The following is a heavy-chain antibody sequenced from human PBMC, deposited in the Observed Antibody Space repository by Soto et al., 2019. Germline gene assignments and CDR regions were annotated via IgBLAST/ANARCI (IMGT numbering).Heavy chain of an antibody. Sequence: QVQLVQSRAEVKKPGASVKVSCKASGYTFTSDDINWVRQATGQGLEWMGWMNPYSGDTGYAQKFQGRVTMTRDTSISTAYMELSSLSSEDTAVYYCARGVAAAGTDWFDPWGQGTLVTVSS. CDR1: GYTFTSDD. CDR2: MNPYSGDT. V-gene: IGHV1-8*01. CDR3: ARGVAAAGTDWFDP. D-gene: IGHD6-13*01. J-gene: IGHJ5*02.